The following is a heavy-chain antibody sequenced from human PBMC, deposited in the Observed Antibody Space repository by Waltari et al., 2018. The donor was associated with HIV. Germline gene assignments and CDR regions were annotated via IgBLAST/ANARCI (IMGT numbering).Heavy chain of an antibody. J-gene: IGHJ6*02. CDR3: TRAQSHVHGLDV. CDR2: INIDRGGT. CDR1: GYTFTDYY. V-gene: IGHV1-2*02. Sequence: QVQLVQSGAELKKSGASVKVSCKPSGYTFTDYYIHWVRQAPGQGFEWMGWINIDRGGTNFSQKFRGRVTLTRYTSISTAYMQLSSLGSDDTAIYYCTRAQSHVHGLDVWGQGTTVTVSS.